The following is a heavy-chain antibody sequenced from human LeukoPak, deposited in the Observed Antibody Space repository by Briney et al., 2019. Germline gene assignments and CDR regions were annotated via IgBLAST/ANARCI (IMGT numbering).Heavy chain of an antibody. J-gene: IGHJ4*02. V-gene: IGHV4-30-4*01. CDR3: ARKPIVNSAWYYFDY. D-gene: IGHD3-22*01. CDR2: IHDSGST. Sequence: MPSETLSLTCTVSGDSISNGDYYWSWIRQPPGKGLEWIGYIHDSGSTYYNPSLKTRLAMSVDTSKNQFSLKLSSVTAADTAVYYCARKPIVNSAWYYFDYWGQGTLVTVSS. CDR1: GDSISNGDYY.